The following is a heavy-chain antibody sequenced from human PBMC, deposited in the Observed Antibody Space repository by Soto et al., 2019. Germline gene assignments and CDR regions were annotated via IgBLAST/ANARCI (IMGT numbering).Heavy chain of an antibody. J-gene: IGHJ4*02. D-gene: IGHD5-18*01. CDR1: GDSLNSRSYY. V-gene: IGHV4-39*01. CDR2: IYYNGRT. CDR3: ARHDGYSYGFDY. Sequence: QLHLQESGPGLVKPLETLSLTCSVSGDSLNSRSYYWGWIRQPPGKGLEWIGNIYYNGRTYYNPSLKSRLTILVDTSNNQFSLEVTSVTTADTGIYYCARHDGYSYGFDYWGQGAPVTVSS.